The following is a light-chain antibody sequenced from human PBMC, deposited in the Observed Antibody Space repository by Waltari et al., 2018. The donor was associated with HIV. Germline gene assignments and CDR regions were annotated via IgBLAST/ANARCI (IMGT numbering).Light chain of an antibody. CDR2: KDT. V-gene: IGLV3-25*03. J-gene: IGLJ3*02. CDR3: ESADNSGTYWV. Sequence: SYELTQPPSVSVSPGQTAKITCSGDASPNQYAHWYQQKPGQAPLLVISKDTQRPSGIPERFSGSHSGTTVTLTISGVQAEDEADYYCESADNSGTYWVFGGGTKLSVL. CDR1: ASPNQY.